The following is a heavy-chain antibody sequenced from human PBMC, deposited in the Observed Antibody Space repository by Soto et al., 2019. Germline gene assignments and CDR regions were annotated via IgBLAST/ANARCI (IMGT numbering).Heavy chain of an antibody. Sequence: QVQLQQWGAGLLKPSETLSLTCAVYGGSFRGYYWHWVRQPPGKGLVWIGEINHRGSTNYNPSLKIRVTISVDTSKNQFSLKLSSVTAAATAVYDCAGGWGRRCDYWGQGTLVTVSS. V-gene: IGHV4-34*01. J-gene: IGHJ4*02. CDR2: INHRGST. CDR1: GGSFRGYY. D-gene: IGHD7-27*01. CDR3: AGGWGRRCDY.